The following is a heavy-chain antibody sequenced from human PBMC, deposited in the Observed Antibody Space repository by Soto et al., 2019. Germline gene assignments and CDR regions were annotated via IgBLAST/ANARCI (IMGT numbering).Heavy chain of an antibody. CDR2: ISGSAGRT. Sequence: EVQLLESGGDSVQPGGSLRLSCAASGFTFGTYGMSWVRQAPGKGLEWVSAISGSAGRTYYGDSVKGRFTISRDNSMNILYLQMNSLRTEDTAVYYCVKDSVPGPGPYGGAYYSSLASWGQGTLVTVSS. D-gene: IGHD1-26*01. J-gene: IGHJ5*02. V-gene: IGHV3-23*01. CDR1: GFTFGTYG. CDR3: VKDSVPGPGPYGGAYYSSLAS.